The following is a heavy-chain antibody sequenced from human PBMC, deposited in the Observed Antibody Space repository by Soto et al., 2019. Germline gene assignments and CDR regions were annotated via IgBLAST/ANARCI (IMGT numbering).Heavy chain of an antibody. CDR3: AKERGSVVVAAPLGY. CDR2: ISYDGSNK. Sequence: QVQLVESGGGVVQPGRSLRLSCAASGFTFSSYGMHWVRQAPGKGLEWVAVISYDGSNKYYADSVKGRFTISRDNSKNTLCRQMTSLRAEDTGGYCCAKERGSVVVAAPLGYWGQGTLVTVSS. V-gene: IGHV3-30*18. J-gene: IGHJ4*02. CDR1: GFTFSSYG. D-gene: IGHD2-15*01.